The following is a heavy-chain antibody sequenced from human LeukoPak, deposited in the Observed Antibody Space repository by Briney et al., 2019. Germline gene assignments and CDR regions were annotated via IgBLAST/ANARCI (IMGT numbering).Heavy chain of an antibody. CDR2: VYTSGRT. D-gene: IGHD1-26*01. V-gene: IGHV4-4*07. CDR1: GGSISSYS. J-gene: IGHJ4*02. CDR3: ARVYSGSYNFDY. Sequence: SETLSLTCTVSGGSISSYSWSWIRQPAGKGLEWIGRVYTSGRTNYNPSLKSRVTMSVDTSKNQFSLKLSSVTAADTAVYYCARVYSGSYNFDYWGQGTLVTVSS.